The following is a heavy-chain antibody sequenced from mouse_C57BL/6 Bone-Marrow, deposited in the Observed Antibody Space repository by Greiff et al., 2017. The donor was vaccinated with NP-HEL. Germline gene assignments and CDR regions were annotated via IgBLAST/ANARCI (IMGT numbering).Heavy chain of an antibody. CDR2: IDPSDSYT. Sequence: VQLQQPGAELVKPGASVKLSCKASGYTFTSYWMQWVKQRPGQGLEWIGEIDPSDSYTNYNQKFKDKATLTVDTSSSIAYMQLSSLTSEDSAVYYCARGGWLLSSWFAYWGQGTLVTVSA. V-gene: IGHV1-50*01. CDR1: GYTFTSYW. D-gene: IGHD2-3*01. CDR3: ARGGWLLSSWFAY. J-gene: IGHJ3*01.